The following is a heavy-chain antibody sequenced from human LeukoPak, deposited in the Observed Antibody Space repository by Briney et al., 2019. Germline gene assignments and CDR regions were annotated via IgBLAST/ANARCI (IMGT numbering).Heavy chain of an antibody. CDR1: GFTFSSYW. Sequence: GGSLRLSCAASGFTFSSYWMPWVRQAPGKGLVWVSRINSDGSSTSYADSVKGRFTISRDNAKNTLYLQMNSLRAEDTAVYYCARETLLTGKDYWGQGTLVTVSS. D-gene: IGHD3-9*01. CDR2: INSDGSST. CDR3: ARETLLTGKDY. J-gene: IGHJ4*02. V-gene: IGHV3-74*01.